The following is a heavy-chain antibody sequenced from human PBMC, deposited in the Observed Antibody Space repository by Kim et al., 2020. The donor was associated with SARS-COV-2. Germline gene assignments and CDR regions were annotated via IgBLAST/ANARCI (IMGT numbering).Heavy chain of an antibody. J-gene: IGHJ3*02. V-gene: IGHV4-31*02. D-gene: IGHD3-22*01. Sequence: PSPKSRVTISVDPSKNQFSLKLSSGTAADTAVYYCARARITMIVVDAFDIWGQGTMVTVSS. CDR3: ARARITMIVVDAFDI.